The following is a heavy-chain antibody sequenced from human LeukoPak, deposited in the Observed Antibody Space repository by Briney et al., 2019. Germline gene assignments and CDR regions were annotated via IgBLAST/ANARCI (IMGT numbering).Heavy chain of an antibody. J-gene: IGHJ4*02. V-gene: IGHV4-4*07. CDR2: IYSDGSF. CDR3: ARGPAASGYFDF. D-gene: IGHD6-13*01. CDR1: GGSISGHY. Sequence: SETLSLTCTVSGGSISGHYWSWLQQPAGKGLEWIGHIYSDGSFNYSPSHKSRVTMSVDTSKNQFSLRLSSVTAADTAVFYCARGPAASGYFDFWDQGTLVTVSS.